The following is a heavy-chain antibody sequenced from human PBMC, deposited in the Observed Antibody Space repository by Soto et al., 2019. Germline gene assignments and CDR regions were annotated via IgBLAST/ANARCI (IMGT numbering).Heavy chain of an antibody. V-gene: IGHV2-70*01. Sequence: SGPTLVNPTQTLTLTCTFSGFSLSTSGMCVSWIRQPPGKALGWLALIDWDDDKYYSTSLKTRLTISKDTSKNQVVLTMTNMDPVDTATYYCARTLYSSSSRSYYGMDVWGQGTTVTVSS. D-gene: IGHD6-6*01. CDR3: ARTLYSSSSRSYYGMDV. CDR1: GFSLSTSGMC. J-gene: IGHJ6*02. CDR2: IDWDDDK.